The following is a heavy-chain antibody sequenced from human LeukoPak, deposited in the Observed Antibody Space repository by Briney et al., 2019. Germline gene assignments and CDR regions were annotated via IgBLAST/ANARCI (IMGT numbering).Heavy chain of an antibody. CDR2: NYHSEST. D-gene: IGHD3-3*01. CDR1: VYSLSVGYD. J-gene: IGHJ6*03. Sequence: SETLSLTRAFSVYSLSVGYDWGWTGQLPGKGLEGIGRNYHSESTCSNPSLWSRVTLSVDTSKNQFSLKRSSVTAADTAVYYCARHQEATIFGVALPDVYYYYYMDVWGKGTTVTVSS. V-gene: IGHV4-38-2*01. CDR3: ARHQEATIFGVALPDVYYYYYMDV.